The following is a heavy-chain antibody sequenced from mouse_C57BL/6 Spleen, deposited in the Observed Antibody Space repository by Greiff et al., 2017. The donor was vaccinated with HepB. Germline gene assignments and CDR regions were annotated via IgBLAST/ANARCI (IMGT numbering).Heavy chain of an antibody. D-gene: IGHD2-4*01. CDR2: INYDGSST. Sequence: EVMLVESEGGLVQPGRSMKLSCTASGFTFSDYYMAWVRQVPEKGLEWVANINYDGSSTYYLDSLKSRFIISRDNAKNILYLQMSSLKSEDTATYYCARESYDSFFDYWGQGTTLTVSS. J-gene: IGHJ2*01. V-gene: IGHV5-16*01. CDR1: GFTFSDYY. CDR3: ARESYDSFFDY.